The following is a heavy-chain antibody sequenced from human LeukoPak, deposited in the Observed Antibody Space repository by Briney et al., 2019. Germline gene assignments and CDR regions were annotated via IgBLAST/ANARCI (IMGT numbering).Heavy chain of an antibody. Sequence: PGGSLRLSCAASGFTFSTYAMSWVHQAPGKGLEWVSGISGRGGNTYYADSVKGQFTISRDNSKNTLYLQMNSLRAEDTAVYYCAKSGVGGLRGGYFDYWGQGTLVTVSS. CDR1: GFTFSTYA. V-gene: IGHV3-23*01. D-gene: IGHD4-17*01. CDR2: ISGRGGNT. J-gene: IGHJ4*02. CDR3: AKSGVGGLRGGYFDY.